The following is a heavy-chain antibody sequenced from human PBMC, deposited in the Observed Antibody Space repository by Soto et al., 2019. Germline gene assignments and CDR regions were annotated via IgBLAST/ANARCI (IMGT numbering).Heavy chain of an antibody. J-gene: IGHJ4*02. CDR2: ISGGRDST. CDR1: GFTFSNYA. V-gene: IGHV3-23*01. CDR3: AKDQVPVYYYDSRGTFDY. D-gene: IGHD3-22*01. Sequence: EVHLLESGGGLVQPGGSLRLSCAASGFTFSNYAMNWVRQAPGKGLEWVSGISGGRDSTYYADSVKGRFIISRDNSKNTLFLQVNTLRAEDTAVYYCAKDQVPVYYYDSRGTFDYWGQGTLVTVSS.